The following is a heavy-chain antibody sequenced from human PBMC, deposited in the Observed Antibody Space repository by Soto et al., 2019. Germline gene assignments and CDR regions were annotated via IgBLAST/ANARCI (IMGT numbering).Heavy chain of an antibody. V-gene: IGHV3-30-3*01. J-gene: IGHJ6*02. CDR3: ASPPAGLGMDV. CDR2: ISYDGSNK. Sequence: QVQLVESGGGVVQPGRSLRLSCAASGFTFSSYAMHGVRQAPGKGLEWVAVISYDGSNKYYADSVKGRFTISRDNSKNTLELQMNSLRAEDTSVYDCASPPAGLGMDVWGQGTTVTVSS. CDR1: GFTFSSYA. D-gene: IGHD2-2*01.